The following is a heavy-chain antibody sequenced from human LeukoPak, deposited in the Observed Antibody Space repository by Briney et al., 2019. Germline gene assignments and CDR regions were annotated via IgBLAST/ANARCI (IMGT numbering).Heavy chain of an antibody. D-gene: IGHD5/OR15-5a*01. Sequence: PGGSLRLSCAASGFTFSSYSMNWVRQAPGKGLEWVSSISSSSSYIYYADSVKGRFTISRDNAKNSLYLQMNSLRAEDTAVYYCARDWRVDDAFDIWGRGTMVTVSS. V-gene: IGHV3-21*01. CDR2: ISSSSSYI. CDR1: GFTFSSYS. CDR3: ARDWRVDDAFDI. J-gene: IGHJ3*02.